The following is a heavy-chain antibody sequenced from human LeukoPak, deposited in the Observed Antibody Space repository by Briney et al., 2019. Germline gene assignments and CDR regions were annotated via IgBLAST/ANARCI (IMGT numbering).Heavy chain of an antibody. J-gene: IGHJ6*03. Sequence: SVKVSCKASGGTFSSYAISWVRQAPGQGLEWMGGIIPIFGTANYAQKFQGRVTITADESTSTAYMELSSLRSEDTAVYYCARDRGGYSYGPAIAYYYYTDVWGKGTTVTISS. CDR3: ARDRGGYSYGPAIAYYYYTDV. CDR2: IIPIFGTA. V-gene: IGHV1-69*13. CDR1: GGTFSSYA. D-gene: IGHD5-18*01.